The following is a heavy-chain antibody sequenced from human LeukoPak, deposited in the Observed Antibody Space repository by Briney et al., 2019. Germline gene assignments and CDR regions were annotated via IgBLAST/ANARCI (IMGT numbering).Heavy chain of an antibody. J-gene: IGHJ4*02. CDR3: ARHGDYYCRSTSCFDY. V-gene: IGHV4-59*08. CDR2: VYSSGST. CDR1: GGSISSYY. D-gene: IGHD2-2*01. Sequence: SETLSLTCTASGGSISSYYWSWIRQPPGKGLEWIGYVYSSGSTNHIPSLKSRVTISVDTSKNQFSLKLGSVTAADTAVYYCARHGDYYCRSTSCFDYWGQGTLVTVSS.